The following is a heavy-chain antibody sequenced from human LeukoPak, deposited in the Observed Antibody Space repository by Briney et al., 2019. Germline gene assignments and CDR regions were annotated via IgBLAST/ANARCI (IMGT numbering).Heavy chain of an antibody. CDR3: AKDRVYYYDSSGAASFDY. V-gene: IGHV3-23*01. Sequence: GGSLTLSCSASGFTFSSYAMHWVRQAPGKGLEWVSAISGTGGSTYYADSVKGRFTISRDNSKNTLYLQMNSLRAEDTAVYYCAKDRVYYYDSSGAASFDYWGQGTLVTVSS. CDR1: GFTFSSYA. CDR2: ISGTGGST. J-gene: IGHJ4*02. D-gene: IGHD3-22*01.